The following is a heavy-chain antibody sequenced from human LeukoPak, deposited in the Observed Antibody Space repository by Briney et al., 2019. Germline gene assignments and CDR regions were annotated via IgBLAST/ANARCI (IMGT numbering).Heavy chain of an antibody. Sequence: GGSLRLSCAASGFTVSSNYMNWVRQAPGKGLEWVSLISWDGGSTYYADSVKGRFTISRDNSKNSLYLQMNSLRAEDTALYYCAKDIEVGDDFDSDDYYYYGMDVWGQGTTVTVSS. V-gene: IGHV3-43D*03. CDR3: AKDIEVGDDFDSDDYYYYGMDV. CDR1: GFTVSSNY. J-gene: IGHJ6*02. CDR2: ISWDGGST. D-gene: IGHD3-16*01.